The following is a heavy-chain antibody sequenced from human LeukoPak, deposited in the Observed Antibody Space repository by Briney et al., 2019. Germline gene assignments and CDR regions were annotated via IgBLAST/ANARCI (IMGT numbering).Heavy chain of an antibody. CDR3: ARTDSSGYPYYFDY. CDR2: IYYSGST. J-gene: IGHJ4*02. Sequence: SETLSLTCTVSGGSISSYYWSWIRQPPGKGLEGIGYIYYSGSTNYNPSLKSRVTISVDTSKNQFSLKLSSVTAADTAVYYCARTDSSGYPYYFDYWGQGTLVTVSS. V-gene: IGHV4-59*01. CDR1: GGSISSYY. D-gene: IGHD3-22*01.